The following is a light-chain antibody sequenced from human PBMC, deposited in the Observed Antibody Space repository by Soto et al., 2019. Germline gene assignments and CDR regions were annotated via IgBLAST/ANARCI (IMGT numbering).Light chain of an antibody. CDR2: AAS. J-gene: IGKJ1*01. CDR1: QGISSY. Sequence: AIRMTQSPSSFSASTGDRVTITCRASQGISSYLAWYQQKPGKAPKLLIYAASTLQSGVPSRFSGSGSVTDVTLTISCLQSEDFATYYCQQYYSYPPTFGQGTKVEIK. V-gene: IGKV1-8*01. CDR3: QQYYSYPPT.